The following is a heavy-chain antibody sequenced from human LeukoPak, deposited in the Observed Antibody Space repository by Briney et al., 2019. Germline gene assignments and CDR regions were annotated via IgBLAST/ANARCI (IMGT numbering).Heavy chain of an antibody. D-gene: IGHD5-12*01. Sequence: ASVKVSCKASGYTFTSYGIRWVRQAPGKGLAWVGWISAYNANTNYAQKLQGRVTMTTDTSTSTAYMELRSLRSDDTAVYYCARDATIDAFDIWGQGTMVTVSS. CDR1: GYTFTSYG. J-gene: IGHJ3*02. V-gene: IGHV1-18*01. CDR3: ARDATIDAFDI. CDR2: ISAYNANT.